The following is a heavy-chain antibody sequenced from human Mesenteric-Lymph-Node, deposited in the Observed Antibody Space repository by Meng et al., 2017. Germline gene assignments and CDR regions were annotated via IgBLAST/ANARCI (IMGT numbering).Heavy chain of an antibody. V-gene: IGHV4-39*07. D-gene: IGHD6-13*01. CDR3: ARYAAGTDY. CDR2: IHYSGST. J-gene: IGHJ4*02. CDR1: GGSISSSSFY. Sequence: SETLSLTCTVSGGSISSSSFYWGWIRQPPGKGLEWIGSIHYSGSTYYNPSLKSRVTISVDTSKNQFSLKLSSVTAADTAVYYCARYAAGTDYWGQGTLVTVSS.